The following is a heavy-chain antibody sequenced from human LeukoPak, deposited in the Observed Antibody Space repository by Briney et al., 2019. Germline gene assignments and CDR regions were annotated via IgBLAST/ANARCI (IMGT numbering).Heavy chain of an antibody. CDR1: GGSISSYY. V-gene: IGHV4-59*01. Sequence: SETLSLTCTVSGGSISSYYWSWIRQPPGKGLEWIGYIYYSGSTNYNPSLKSRVTISVDTSKNQFSLKLSSVTAADTAVYYCTRGGSPMQEYQHGMDVWGQGTTVTVSS. CDR3: TRGGSPMQEYQHGMDV. CDR2: IYYSGST. D-gene: IGHD2-2*01. J-gene: IGHJ6*02.